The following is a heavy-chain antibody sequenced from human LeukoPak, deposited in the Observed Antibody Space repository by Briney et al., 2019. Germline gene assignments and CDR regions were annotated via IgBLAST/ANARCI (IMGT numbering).Heavy chain of an antibody. CDR3: ARCLTLIRPYCSGGSCFPRRENYFDY. Sequence: GRSLRLSCAASGFTLSSHAIHWVRQAPGKGLEWVALISYDGNIKYYADSVKGRFTISRDNSKNTLSLQMNSLRPEDTAVYYCARCLTLIRPYCSGGSCFPRRENYFDYWGQGTLVTVSS. CDR1: GFTLSSHA. V-gene: IGHV3-30*04. CDR2: ISYDGNIK. D-gene: IGHD2-15*01. J-gene: IGHJ4*02.